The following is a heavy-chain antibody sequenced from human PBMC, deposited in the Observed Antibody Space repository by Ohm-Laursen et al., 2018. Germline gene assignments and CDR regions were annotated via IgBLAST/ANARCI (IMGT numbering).Heavy chain of an antibody. V-gene: IGHV3-23*01. Sequence: SLRLSCAASGFTFSSYAMTWVRQAPGKGLEWVSAITGGGGSTYYADSVKGRFTISRDNSKNTLYLQMNSLRAEDTAVYYCAKGDSPYCGGDCYSSDWGQGTLVTVSS. D-gene: IGHD2-21*02. J-gene: IGHJ4*02. CDR3: AKGDSPYCGGDCYSSD. CDR2: ITGGGGST. CDR1: GFTFSSYA.